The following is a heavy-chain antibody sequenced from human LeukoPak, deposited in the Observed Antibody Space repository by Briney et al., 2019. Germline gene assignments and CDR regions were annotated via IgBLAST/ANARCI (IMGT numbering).Heavy chain of an antibody. D-gene: IGHD2-15*01. Sequence: GSLRLSCAASGFTFSSYSMKLVRQAPGKGLEWVSYISSSSRTIYYADSVKGRFTISRDNAKNSLYLQMNSLRDEDTAVYYCARDGGPCSGGSCYPPYYYGMDVWGQGTTVTVSS. CDR2: ISSSSRTI. CDR3: ARDGGPCSGGSCYPPYYYGMDV. V-gene: IGHV3-48*02. CDR1: GFTFSSYS. J-gene: IGHJ6*02.